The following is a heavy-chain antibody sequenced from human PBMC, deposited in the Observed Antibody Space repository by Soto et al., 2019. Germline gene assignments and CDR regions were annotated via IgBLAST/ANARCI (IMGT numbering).Heavy chain of an antibody. D-gene: IGHD6-13*01. CDR2: INGANGYT. V-gene: IGHV1-3*01. CDR3: VRRHVAATDIDWFYP. Sequence: QVQLVQSGTEVKKPGASVKVSCKASGYTFTSYGIHWVRQAPGQRLESMGWINGANGYTKYSPKFQVRFTIARDTSASTAYSELSSLRSEDTAVYNCVRRHVAATDIDWFYPWGQRTLVTVAA. J-gene: IGHJ5*02. CDR1: GYTFTSYG.